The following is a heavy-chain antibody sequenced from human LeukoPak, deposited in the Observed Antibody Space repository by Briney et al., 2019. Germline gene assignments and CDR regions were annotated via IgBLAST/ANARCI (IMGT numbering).Heavy chain of an antibody. CDR2: ISGSGGNT. Sequence: TGGSLRLSCAASGFTFSSYGMSWVRQAPGKGLEWVSAISGSGGNTYYTDSVRGRPSISRDNSKNTLYLQVNSLRAEDTAVYYCAKGRTEGGTLALDYWGQGTLVTVSS. CDR3: AKGRTEGGTLALDY. V-gene: IGHV3-23*01. J-gene: IGHJ4*02. D-gene: IGHD6-19*01. CDR1: GFTFSSYG.